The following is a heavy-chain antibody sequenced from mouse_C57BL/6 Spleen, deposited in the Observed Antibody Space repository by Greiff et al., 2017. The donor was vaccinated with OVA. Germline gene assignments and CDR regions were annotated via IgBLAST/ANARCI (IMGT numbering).Heavy chain of an antibody. D-gene: IGHD1-1*01. Sequence: QAGALAVRPGASVTLSCKASGYTFSAFEMPWVKQTPVYGLEWVGAIDPETGGTAYKQKFKGKAILTADKSSSTAYMELRSLTSEDSAVYYCTRSGDYYYGDYWGQGTTLTVSS. CDR3: TRSGDYYYGDY. CDR2: IDPETGGT. CDR1: GYTFSAFE. J-gene: IGHJ2*01. V-gene: IGHV1-15*01.